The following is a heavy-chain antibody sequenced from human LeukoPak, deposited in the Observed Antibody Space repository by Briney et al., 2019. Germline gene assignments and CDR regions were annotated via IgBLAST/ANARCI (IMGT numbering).Heavy chain of an antibody. D-gene: IGHD3-9*01. J-gene: IGHJ4*02. CDR2: ISSSGSTI. V-gene: IGHV3-11*04. Sequence: PGGSLRLSCAASRFTFSDYYMSWIRQAPGKGLEWVSYISSSGSTIYYADSVKGRFTISRDNAKNSLYLQMNSLRAEDTAVYYCARGRLGYYDILTGYYVDYWGQGTLVTVSS. CDR1: RFTFSDYY. CDR3: ARGRLGYYDILTGYYVDY.